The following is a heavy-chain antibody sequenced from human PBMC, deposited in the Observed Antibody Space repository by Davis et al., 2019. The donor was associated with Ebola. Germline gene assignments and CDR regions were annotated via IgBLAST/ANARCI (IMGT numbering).Heavy chain of an antibody. CDR2: IYYSGST. D-gene: IGHD5-24*01. CDR3: ARLSEEMGLGY. V-gene: IGHV4-59*08. Sequence: MPGGSLRLSCTVSGGSISSYYWSWIRQPPGKGLEWIGYIYYSGSTNYNPSLKSRVTISVDTSKNQFSLKLSSVTAADTAVYYCARLSEEMGLGYWGQGTLVTVSS. J-gene: IGHJ4*02. CDR1: GGSISSYY.